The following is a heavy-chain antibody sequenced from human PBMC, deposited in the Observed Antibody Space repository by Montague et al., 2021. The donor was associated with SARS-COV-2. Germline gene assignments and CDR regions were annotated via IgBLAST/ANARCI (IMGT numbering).Heavy chain of an antibody. V-gene: IGHV3-74*01. D-gene: IGHD3-10*01. Sequence: SRSLSLAASGFTFRSYWMHWVRQVPGRGLVWVSRIRPDGTSTHYAASVKGRFVISRDNAKNTLSLEMTNLRVDDTATYYCVRPLWFGDSDYYFESWGQGTLVSVSS. CDR1: GFTFRSYW. J-gene: IGHJ4*02. CDR2: IRPDGTST. CDR3: VRPLWFGDSDYYFES.